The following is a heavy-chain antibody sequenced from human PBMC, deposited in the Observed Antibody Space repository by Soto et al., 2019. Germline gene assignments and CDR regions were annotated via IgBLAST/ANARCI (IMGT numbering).Heavy chain of an antibody. CDR3: ARVQERITIFGVGQGYYYGMDV. J-gene: IGHJ6*02. CDR2: IYYSGST. CDR1: GGSISSYY. V-gene: IGHV4-59*01. D-gene: IGHD3-3*01. Sequence: SETLSLTCTVSGGSISSYYWSWIRQPPGKGLEWIGYIYYSGSTNYNPSLKSRVTISVDTSKNQFSLKLSSVTAADTAVYYCARVQERITIFGVGQGYYYGMDVWGQGTTVTVSS.